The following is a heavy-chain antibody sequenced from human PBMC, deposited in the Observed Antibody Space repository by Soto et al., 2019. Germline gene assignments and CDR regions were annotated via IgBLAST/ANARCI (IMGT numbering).Heavy chain of an antibody. CDR2: VSFDGSNK. D-gene: IGHD1-26*01. V-gene: IGHV3-30*18. J-gene: IGHJ4*02. CDR3: AKDEAPRAAVGRTVCADY. CDR1: GFTFTSYG. Sequence: QVQLVESGGGVVQPGRSLRLSCAPSGFTFTSYGMHWVRQAPGKGLEWVAFVSFDGSNKYYADSVKGRFTISRDNSKNTLYLHIDSLRVEDTAVYRCAKDEAPRAAVGRTVCADYWGQGTLVTVSS.